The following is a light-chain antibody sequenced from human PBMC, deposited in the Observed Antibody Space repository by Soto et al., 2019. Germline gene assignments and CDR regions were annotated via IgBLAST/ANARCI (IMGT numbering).Light chain of an antibody. J-gene: IGLJ1*01. CDR1: SSDVGKYDY. Sequence: QSALTQPPSASGSPGQSVTISCTGTSSDVGKYDYVSWFQHHPGKAPKLIIYEVSKRPSGVPDRFSGSKSDNTASLTISGLQAEDEADYYCSSYTSSSTYVFGSGTKLTVL. CDR2: EVS. V-gene: IGLV2-8*01. CDR3: SSYTSSSTYV.